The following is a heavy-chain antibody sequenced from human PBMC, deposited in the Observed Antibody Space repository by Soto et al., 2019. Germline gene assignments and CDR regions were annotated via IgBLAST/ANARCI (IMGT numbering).Heavy chain of an antibody. CDR1: GYTFTSNA. CDR3: ARGFDGSADY. D-gene: IGHD3-10*01. J-gene: IGHJ4*02. CDR2: INGGDADT. V-gene: IGHV1-3*01. Sequence: ASGKVSCKASGYTFTSNAIHWMRQAPGQRLEWMGWINGGDADTQYSQNFQGGVTLTRDTSATTAYMELRSLRSEDTAVYYCARGFDGSADYWGQGTLVTVSS.